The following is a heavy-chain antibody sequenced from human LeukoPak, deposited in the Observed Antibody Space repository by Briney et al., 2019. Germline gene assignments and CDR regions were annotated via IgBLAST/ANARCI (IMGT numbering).Heavy chain of an antibody. CDR1: GFLFSVYS. J-gene: IGHJ4*02. CDR2: ISSSSKYI. D-gene: IGHD3-10*01. Sequence: GGSVSLSCGASGFLFSVYSLKWVRQSPGRARKWVSSISSSSKYIFYADSVKGRFTISRDNGNNSLYLKMNSRRAEATAVYYCARGNYFTSGSYDYWGQGTLVTVSS. CDR3: ARGNYFTSGSYDY. V-gene: IGHV3-21*01.